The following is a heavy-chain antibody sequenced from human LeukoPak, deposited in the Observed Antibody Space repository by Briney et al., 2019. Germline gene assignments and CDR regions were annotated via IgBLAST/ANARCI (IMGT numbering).Heavy chain of an antibody. CDR2: IWYDGSNK. D-gene: IGHD3-3*01. CDR3: ARPKKDFWSGRFYFYYALGV. V-gene: IGHV3-33*08. Sequence: GGSLRLSCAASGFTFSSYAMHWVRQAPGKGLEWVAVIWYDGSNKYYADSVKGRFTISRDNSKNTLYPQMNSLRAEDTAVYYCARPKKDFWSGRFYFYYALGVWGQGTTVTVSS. CDR1: GFTFSSYA. J-gene: IGHJ6*02.